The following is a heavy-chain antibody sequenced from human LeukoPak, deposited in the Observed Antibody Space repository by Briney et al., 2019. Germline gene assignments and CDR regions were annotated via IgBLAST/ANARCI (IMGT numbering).Heavy chain of an antibody. CDR3: AGLVLDY. D-gene: IGHD6-19*01. V-gene: IGHV3-48*03. CDR2: ISGSGSTI. Sequence: PGGSLRLSCAASGFTFRSYEMTWVHQAPGKGLEWVSYISGSGSTIYYTDSVKGRFTISRDNAKNSLYLQMNSLRAEDTAVYYCAGLVLDYWGQGTLVTVSS. J-gene: IGHJ4*02. CDR1: GFTFRSYE.